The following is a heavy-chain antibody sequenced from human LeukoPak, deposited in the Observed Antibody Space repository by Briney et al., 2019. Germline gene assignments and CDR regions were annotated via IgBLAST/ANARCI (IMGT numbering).Heavy chain of an antibody. V-gene: IGHV4-34*01. CDR2: INHSGST. J-gene: IGHJ4*02. Sequence: SETLSLTCAVYGGSFSGYYWSWIRQPPGKGLEWIGEINHSGSTNYNPSLKSRVTISVDTSKNQFSLKLSSVTAADTAVYYCARVKPLMQLWSPQFYFDYWGQGTLVTVSS. CDR1: GGSFSGYY. D-gene: IGHD5-18*01. CDR3: ARVKPLMQLWSPQFYFDY.